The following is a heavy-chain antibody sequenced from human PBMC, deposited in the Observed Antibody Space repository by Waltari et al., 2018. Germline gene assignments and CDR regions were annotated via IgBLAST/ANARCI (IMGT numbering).Heavy chain of an antibody. CDR1: GGTFSSYA. D-gene: IGHD3-16*02. CDR2: IIPILGIA. J-gene: IGHJ4*02. CDR3: ARSMITFGGVIAPAYFDY. V-gene: IGHV1-69*04. Sequence: QVQLVQSGAEVKKPGSSVKVSCKASGGTFSSYAISWVRQAPRQGLEWMGGIIPILGIANYAQKFQGRVTITADESTSTAYMELSSLRSEDTAVYYCARSMITFGGVIAPAYFDYWGQGTLVTVSS.